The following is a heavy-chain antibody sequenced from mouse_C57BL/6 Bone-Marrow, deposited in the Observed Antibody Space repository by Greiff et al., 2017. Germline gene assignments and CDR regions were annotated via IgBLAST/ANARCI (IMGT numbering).Heavy chain of an antibody. CDR3: ARNYYGSNYYAMDY. V-gene: IGHV1-69*01. J-gene: IGHJ4*01. CDR2: IDPSDSYT. CDR1: GYTFTGYW. Sequence: HVQLQQSGAELVMPGASVKLSCKASGYTFTGYWMPWVKQRPGQGLEWIGEIDPSDSYTNYNQKFKGKSTLTVDKSSSTAYMQLSSLTSEDSAVYYCARNYYGSNYYAMDYWGQGTSVTVSS. D-gene: IGHD1-1*01.